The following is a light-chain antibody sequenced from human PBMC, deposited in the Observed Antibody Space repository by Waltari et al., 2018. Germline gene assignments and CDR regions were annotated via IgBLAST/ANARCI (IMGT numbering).Light chain of an antibody. CDR2: LGS. Sequence: DIVMTQTPLSLPVPPGEPASISCRSSQSLLHSNGYTYLFWYLQKPGQSPQLLIYLGSNRASGVPDRFSGSGSGTDFTLKISRVEAEDVGVYYCLQDIQLPLTFGGGTKVEIK. V-gene: IGKV2-28*01. CDR3: LQDIQLPLT. J-gene: IGKJ4*01. CDR1: QSLLHSNGYTY.